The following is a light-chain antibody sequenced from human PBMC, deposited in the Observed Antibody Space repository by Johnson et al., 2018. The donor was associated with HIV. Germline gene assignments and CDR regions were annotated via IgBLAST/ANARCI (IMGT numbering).Light chain of an antibody. V-gene: IGLV1-51*02. CDR1: SSNIGNNY. CDR3: GTWNGSLSANYV. CDR2: ETN. Sequence: QSVLTQPPSVSAAPGQKVTISCSGSSSNIGNNYVSWYQQLPGTAPKLLIYETNKRPSGIPDRFSGSKSGTSATLGITGLQTGDEADYYCGTWNGSLSANYVFGSGTKVTVL. J-gene: IGLJ1*01.